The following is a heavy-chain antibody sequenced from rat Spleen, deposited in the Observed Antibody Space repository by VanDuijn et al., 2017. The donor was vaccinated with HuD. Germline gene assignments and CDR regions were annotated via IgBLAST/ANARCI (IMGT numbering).Heavy chain of an antibody. CDR3: ARPTEGIAWFVY. J-gene: IGHJ3*01. V-gene: IGHV5-17*01. Sequence: EVQLVESGGGLVQPGNSLKLSCAASGFTFSDYAMAWVRQSPKKGLEWVATIIYDGSSTYYRDSVRGRFTISRDNAKSTLYLQMDSLRSEDTATYYCARPTEGIAWFVYWGQGTLVTVSS. CDR2: IIYDGSST. CDR1: GFTFSDYA. D-gene: IGHD1-11*01.